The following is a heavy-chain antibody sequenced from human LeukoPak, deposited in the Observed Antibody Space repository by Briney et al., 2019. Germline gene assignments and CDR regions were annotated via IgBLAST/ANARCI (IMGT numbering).Heavy chain of an antibody. CDR3: AREGQGIEYSSQNRGNWFDP. CDR1: GFTFSSYW. Sequence: GGSLRLSCAASGFTFSSYWMSWVRQAPGKGLEWVSGINWNGGSTGYADSVKGRFTISRDNAKNSLYLQMNSLRAEDTAVYYCAREGQGIEYSSQNRGNWFDPWGQGTLVTVSS. V-gene: IGHV3-20*04. D-gene: IGHD6-6*01. J-gene: IGHJ5*02. CDR2: INWNGGST.